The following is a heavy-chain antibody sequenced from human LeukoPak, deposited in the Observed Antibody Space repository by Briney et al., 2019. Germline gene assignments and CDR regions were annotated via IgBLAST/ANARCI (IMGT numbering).Heavy chain of an antibody. V-gene: IGHV4-59*12. CDR3: ARERGGIAAAGTREAFDI. D-gene: IGHD6-13*01. Sequence: SETLSLTCTVSGGSISSYYWSWIRQPPGKGLEWIGYIYYSGSTNYNPSLKSRVTISVDTSKNQFSLKLSSVTAADTAVYYCARERGGIAAAGTREAFDIWGQGTMVTVSS. CDR1: GGSISSYY. CDR2: IYYSGST. J-gene: IGHJ3*02.